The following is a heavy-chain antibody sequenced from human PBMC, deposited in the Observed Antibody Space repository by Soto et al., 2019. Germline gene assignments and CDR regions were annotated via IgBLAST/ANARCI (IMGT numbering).Heavy chain of an antibody. CDR3: ATGETNWYFDL. Sequence: EVQLLESGGDWVQPGGSLRLSCAAYGFTFSNYAISWVRQAPGKGLEWVSGISDRDANTYYADSVKGRITIPSNNSKNTFSLQMNSLRADHTAVDYCATGETNWYFDLWGRGTLVTVFS. V-gene: IGHV3-23*01. CDR1: GFTFSNYA. CDR2: ISDRDANT. J-gene: IGHJ2*01.